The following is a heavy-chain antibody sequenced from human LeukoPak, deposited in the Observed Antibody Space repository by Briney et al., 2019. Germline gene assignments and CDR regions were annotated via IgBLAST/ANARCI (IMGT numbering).Heavy chain of an antibody. D-gene: IGHD6-13*01. CDR3: AGSSSWSHFDY. J-gene: IGHJ4*02. Sequence: SETLSLTCTVSGGSISSYYWSWIRQPAGKGLEWIGRIYTSGSTNYNPSLKSRVTMSVDTSKNQFSLKLSSETAADTAVYYCAGSSSWSHFDYWGQGTLVTVSS. CDR2: IYTSGST. CDR1: GGSISSYY. V-gene: IGHV4-4*07.